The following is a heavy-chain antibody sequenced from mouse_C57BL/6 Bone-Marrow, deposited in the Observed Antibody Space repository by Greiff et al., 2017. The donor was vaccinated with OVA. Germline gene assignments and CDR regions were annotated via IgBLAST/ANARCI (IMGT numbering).Heavy chain of an antibody. CDR1: GYTFTSYW. Sequence: VQLQQPGAELVKPGASVKMSCKASGYTFTSYWITWVKQRPGQGLEWIGDIYPGSGSTNYNEKFKSKATLTVDTSTSTAYMQLSSLTSEDSAVYYCARKGTTVVAFDYWGQGTTLTVSS. D-gene: IGHD1-1*01. CDR3: ARKGTTVVAFDY. CDR2: IYPGSGST. V-gene: IGHV1-55*01. J-gene: IGHJ2*01.